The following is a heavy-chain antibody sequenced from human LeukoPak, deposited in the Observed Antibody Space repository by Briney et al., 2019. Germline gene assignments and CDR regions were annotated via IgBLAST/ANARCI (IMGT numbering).Heavy chain of an antibody. CDR3: VREEDDYYFPEGAFDI. D-gene: IGHD3-22*01. CDR2: IFHSGSS. J-gene: IGHJ3*02. CDR1: GGSISSSDYY. V-gene: IGHV4-39*07. Sequence: SETLSLTCTVSGGSISSSDYYWGWIRQPPGKGLEWIGSIFHSGSSYYNPSLKIRVTLSVDTSKNQFSLKLTAVTAADTPVYYCVREEDDYYFPEGAFDIWGQGTMVTVSS.